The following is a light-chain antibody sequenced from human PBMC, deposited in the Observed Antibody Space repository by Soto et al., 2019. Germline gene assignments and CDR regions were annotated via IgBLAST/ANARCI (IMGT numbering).Light chain of an antibody. V-gene: IGKV3-15*01. Sequence: EIVMTQSPATLSVSPGERATLSCRASQSVNSNLAWYRQKPGQAPRLLISDASTRATGVPARFSGSGSGTEFTLTISRLQSEVSGIYYCQQDNFSPPLTFGGGTKVEIK. CDR1: QSVNSN. CDR3: QQDNFSPPLT. CDR2: DAS. J-gene: IGKJ4*01.